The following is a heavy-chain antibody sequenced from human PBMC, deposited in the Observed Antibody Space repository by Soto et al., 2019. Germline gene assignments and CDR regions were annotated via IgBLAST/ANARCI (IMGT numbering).Heavy chain of an antibody. D-gene: IGHD4-17*01. CDR2: LNPNSGNT. V-gene: IGHV1-8*01. Sequence: VQLVQSGAEVKKPGASVKVSCKASGYTFTSYDINWVRQATGQGLEWMGWLNPNSGNTGYAQKCQGRLTMTRNNSISTAYMELSSLRSEDTAVYYCERTLYGDTVDYWGQGTLVTVSS. CDR1: GYTFTSYD. CDR3: ERTLYGDTVDY. J-gene: IGHJ4*02.